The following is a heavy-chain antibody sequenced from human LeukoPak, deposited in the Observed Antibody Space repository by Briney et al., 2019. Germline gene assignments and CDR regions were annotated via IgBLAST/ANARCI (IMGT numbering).Heavy chain of an antibody. Sequence: GGSLRLSCAASGFTFSSYAMNWVRQAPGKGLEWVSVISCSGGSTYSADSVKGRFTISRDNSKNTLYLQMNSLRAEDTAVYYCAKDRFPYDNSGFLHYFDYWGQGTLVTVAS. CDR2: ISCSGGST. J-gene: IGHJ4*02. D-gene: IGHD3-22*01. CDR3: AKDRFPYDNSGFLHYFDY. V-gene: IGHV3-23*01. CDR1: GFTFSSYA.